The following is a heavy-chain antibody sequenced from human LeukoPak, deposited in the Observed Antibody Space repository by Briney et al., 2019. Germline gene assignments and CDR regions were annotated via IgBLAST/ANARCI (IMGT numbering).Heavy chain of an antibody. CDR2: IYPGDSDT. Sequence: GASLQISCQGSGYTFTSYWIGWVRQMPGKGLEWMGIIYPGDSDTRYSPSFQGQVTISADKSISTAYLQWSSLKASDTAIYYCARPRATVGATIDYWGQGTLVTVSS. D-gene: IGHD1-26*01. CDR1: GYTFTSYW. V-gene: IGHV5-51*01. J-gene: IGHJ4*02. CDR3: ARPRATVGATIDY.